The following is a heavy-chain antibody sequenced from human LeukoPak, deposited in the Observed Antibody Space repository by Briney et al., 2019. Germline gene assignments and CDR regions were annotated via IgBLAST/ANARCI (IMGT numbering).Heavy chain of an antibody. Sequence: GASVKVSCKASGGTFSSYAISWVRQAPGQGLEWMGRIIPIFGTANYAQKFQGRVTITTDESTSTAYMELSSLRSEDTAVYYCARSGFGELTRWFDPWGQGTLVTVSS. V-gene: IGHV1-69*05. D-gene: IGHD3-10*01. J-gene: IGHJ5*02. CDR2: IIPIFGTA. CDR1: GGTFSSYA. CDR3: ARSGFGELTRWFDP.